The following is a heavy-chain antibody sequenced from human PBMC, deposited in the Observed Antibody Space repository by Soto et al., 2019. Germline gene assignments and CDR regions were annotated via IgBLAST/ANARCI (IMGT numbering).Heavy chain of an antibody. CDR1: GDTFSTYT. CDR2: IIPRSATS. V-gene: IGHV1-69*12. D-gene: IGHD1-20*01. J-gene: IGHJ6*02. Sequence: QVQLVQSGAEVKKPGSSVKVSCKASGDTFSTYTITWMRQAPGQGLEWMGGIIPRSATSKYAQEFQGRVTNTADEPTRTVSMELRPLRPEDTAVYYCSREGLVLVPPTVNSDYCYCAMDVWGQGTTVTVSS. CDR3: SREGLVLVPPTVNSDYCYCAMDV.